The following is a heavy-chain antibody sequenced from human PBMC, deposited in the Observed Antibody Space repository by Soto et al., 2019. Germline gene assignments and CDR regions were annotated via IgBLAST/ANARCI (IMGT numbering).Heavy chain of an antibody. CDR3: AKNVTIYAVVPADY. CDR1: GFTFSDFG. Sequence: GGSLRLSCAASGFTFSDFGMSWVRQAPGKGLEWVSVISASGDATYYAASVKGRFTLSRDNSKNTLYLQMNSLTVADKAVYYCAKNVTIYAVVPADYWGQGTQVTVSS. D-gene: IGHD3-3*01. J-gene: IGHJ4*02. CDR2: ISASGDAT. V-gene: IGHV3-23*01.